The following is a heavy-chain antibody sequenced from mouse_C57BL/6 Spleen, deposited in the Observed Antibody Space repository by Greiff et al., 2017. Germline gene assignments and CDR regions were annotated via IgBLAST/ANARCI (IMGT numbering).Heavy chain of an antibody. CDR2: IRYDGSN. J-gene: IGHJ4*01. CDR3: ARETAHYAMDY. Sequence: EVQLVESGPGLVKPSPSLSLTCSVTGYSITSGYYWNWIRQFPGNKLEWMGYIRYDGSNNYNPSLKNRISITRDTSTNQFFLKLNSVTTEDTATYYGARETAHYAMDYWGQGTSVTVSS. V-gene: IGHV3-6*01. CDR1: GYSITSGYY.